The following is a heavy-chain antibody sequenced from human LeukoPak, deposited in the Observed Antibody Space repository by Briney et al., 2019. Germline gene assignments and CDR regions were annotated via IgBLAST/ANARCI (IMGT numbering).Heavy chain of an antibody. V-gene: IGHV4-39*01. J-gene: IGHJ4*02. CDR1: GDSISSSSYY. CDR2: IYYSGST. CDR3: ARAYSSPSEFDS. Sequence: SDTLSLTCTVSGDSISSSSYYWGWIRQPPGKGLEWIGTIYYSGSTYYNPSLKSRVSISLDTSKNQFSLKLSSVTAADTAVYYCARAYSSPSEFDSWGQGTLVTVSS. D-gene: IGHD6-6*01.